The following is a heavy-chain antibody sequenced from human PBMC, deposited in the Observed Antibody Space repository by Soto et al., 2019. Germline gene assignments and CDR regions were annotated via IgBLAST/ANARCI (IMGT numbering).Heavy chain of an antibody. CDR2: IYPGDSDT. V-gene: IGHV5-51*01. CDR3: ARRVGYSYGYGSYYGMDV. CDR1: GYSFTSYG. J-gene: IGHJ6*02. Sequence: GVSLKISCKGSGYSFTSYGIGWVRQMPGKGLEWMGIIYPGDSDTRYSPSFQGQVTISADKSISTAYLQWSSLKASDTAMYYCARRVGYSYGYGSYYGMDVWGQGTTVTVSS. D-gene: IGHD5-18*01.